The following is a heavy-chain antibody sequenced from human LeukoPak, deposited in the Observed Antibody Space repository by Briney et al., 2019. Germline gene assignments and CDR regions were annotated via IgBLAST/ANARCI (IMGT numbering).Heavy chain of an antibody. Sequence: GGSLRLSCAASGFTFSSYEMNWVRQDPGKGLEWVSYICSSGSTIYYADSVKGRFTNSRDNAKNSLYLQMNSLRAEDTAVYYCARAGYCSSTSCYAYYYGMDVWGQGTTVTVSS. D-gene: IGHD2-2*01. V-gene: IGHV3-48*03. J-gene: IGHJ6*02. CDR2: ICSSGSTI. CDR3: ARAGYCSSTSCYAYYYGMDV. CDR1: GFTFSSYE.